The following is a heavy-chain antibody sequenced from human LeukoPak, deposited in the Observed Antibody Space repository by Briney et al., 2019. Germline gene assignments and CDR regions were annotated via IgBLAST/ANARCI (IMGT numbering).Heavy chain of an antibody. CDR1: GGSISSGCYY. CDR3: ARGEGVTMVRGVSYFDY. V-gene: IGHV4-31*03. Sequence: SQTLSLTCTVSGGSISSGCYYWSWIRQHPGKGLEWIGYIYYSGSTYYNPSLKSRVTISVDTSKNQFSLKLSSVTAADTAVYYCARGEGVTMVRGVSYFDYWGQGTLVTVSS. D-gene: IGHD3-10*01. J-gene: IGHJ4*02. CDR2: IYYSGST.